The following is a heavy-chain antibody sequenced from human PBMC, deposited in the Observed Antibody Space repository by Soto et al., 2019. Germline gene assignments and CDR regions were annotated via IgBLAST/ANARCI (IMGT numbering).Heavy chain of an antibody. CDR3: ARVRPTDCGGDCYGKYFDY. CDR2: IYYSGST. J-gene: IGHJ4*02. D-gene: IGHD2-21*02. Sequence: KQSPTLSLTCTVSGGSISSGDYYWSWIRQPPGKGLEWIGYIYYSGSTYYNPSLKSRVTISVDTSKNQFSLKLSSVTAADTAVYYCARVRPTDCGGDCYGKYFDYWGQGTLVTVSS. CDR1: GGSISSGDYY. V-gene: IGHV4-30-4*01.